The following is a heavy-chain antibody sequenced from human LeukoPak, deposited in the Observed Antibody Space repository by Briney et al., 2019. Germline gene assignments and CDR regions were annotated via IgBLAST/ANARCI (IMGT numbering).Heavy chain of an antibody. Sequence: GGSLRLSCAASGFTVSSNYMSWVRQAPGKGLEWVSVIYSGGSTYYADPVKGRFTISRDNSKSTLYLQMNSLRAEDTAVYYCARAQRIDTFDYWGQGTLVTVSS. CDR2: IYSGGST. CDR1: GFTVSSNY. D-gene: IGHD2-15*01. CDR3: ARAQRIDTFDY. V-gene: IGHV3-66*01. J-gene: IGHJ4*02.